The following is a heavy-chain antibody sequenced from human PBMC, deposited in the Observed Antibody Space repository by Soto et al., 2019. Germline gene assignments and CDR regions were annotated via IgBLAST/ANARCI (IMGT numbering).Heavy chain of an antibody. D-gene: IGHD4-17*01. J-gene: IGHJ4*02. CDR1: GFTFSTYW. Sequence: EVQLVESGGGLVQPGGSLRLSCAASGFTFSTYWMSWVRQAPGKGLEWVANIRPDGSEKYYVDSVKGRFTISRDNAKNSRYLQMNSLRAEDTAVYYCARAGTTTHLFDYWGQGTLVTVSS. CDR2: IRPDGSEK. CDR3: ARAGTTTHLFDY. V-gene: IGHV3-7*01.